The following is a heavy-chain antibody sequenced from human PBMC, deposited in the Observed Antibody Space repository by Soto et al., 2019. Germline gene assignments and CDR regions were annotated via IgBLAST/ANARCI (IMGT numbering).Heavy chain of an antibody. CDR2: IVPIRRAA. V-gene: IGHV1-69*01. CDR3: VRDSGAKLSSS. Sequence: QVQLVQSGAEVKKTGSSVRVSCKASGGTFSSYRLNWLRQAPGHGLEWVGGIVPIRRAAEYAQGFQGRVPIPADETTRTSYMELRCLKSQETGFYYCVRDSGAKLSSSWGQGTLVTVSS. CDR1: GGTFSSYR. J-gene: IGHJ4*02. D-gene: IGHD6-13*01.